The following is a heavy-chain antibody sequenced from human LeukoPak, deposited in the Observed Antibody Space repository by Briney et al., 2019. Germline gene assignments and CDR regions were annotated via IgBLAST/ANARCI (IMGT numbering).Heavy chain of an antibody. J-gene: IGHJ6*02. CDR1: GFTFSDYY. D-gene: IGHD6-13*01. Sequence: GGSLGLSCAASGFTFSDYYMSWIRQAPGKGLEWVSYISSSGSTIYYADSVKGRFTISRDNAKNSLYLQMNSLRAEDTAVYYCARDAGGSSWSAPYYGMDVWGQGTTVTVSS. V-gene: IGHV3-11*04. CDR2: ISSSGSTI. CDR3: ARDAGGSSWSAPYYGMDV.